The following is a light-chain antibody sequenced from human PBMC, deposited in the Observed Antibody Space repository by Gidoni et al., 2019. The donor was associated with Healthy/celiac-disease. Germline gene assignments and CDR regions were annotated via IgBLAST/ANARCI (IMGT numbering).Light chain of an antibody. CDR2: GAS. J-gene: IGKJ1*01. CDR3: QQYGSSPWT. V-gene: IGKV3-20*01. CDR1: QSVSSSY. Sequence: EIVLTQSPGTLSLSPGERATPSCRASQSVSSSYLAWYQQKPGQAPRLLIYGASSRATGIPDRFSGSGSGTDFTLTISRLEPEDFAVYYCQQYGSSPWTFGQXTKVEIK.